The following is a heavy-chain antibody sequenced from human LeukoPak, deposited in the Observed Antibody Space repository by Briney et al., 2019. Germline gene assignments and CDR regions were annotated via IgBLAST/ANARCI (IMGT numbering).Heavy chain of an antibody. CDR2: IYNSGST. Sequence: SETLSLTCSVSGGPISSSYWSWIRQPPGKGLEWIGNIYNSGSTNYNPSLRSRVTISVDTSKNQFSLKLSSVTASDTAVYYCARRRVGDLTVGSDTWFDPWGQGALVTVSS. CDR1: GGPISSSY. D-gene: IGHD2-15*01. J-gene: IGHJ5*02. V-gene: IGHV4-59*08. CDR3: ARRRVGDLTVGSDTWFDP.